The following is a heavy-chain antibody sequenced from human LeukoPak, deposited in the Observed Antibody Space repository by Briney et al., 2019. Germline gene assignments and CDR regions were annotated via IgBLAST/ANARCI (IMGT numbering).Heavy chain of an antibody. CDR3: ARGGVYSTSAVDY. V-gene: IGHV3-74*01. Sequence: GGSLRLSCAASGFTFSTYWMHWVRHAPGKGLVWVSRINSDGSSTIYADSVKGRFTISRDNAKNTLYLQMNSLRADDTAVYYCARGGVYSTSAVDYWGQGTLVTVSS. J-gene: IGHJ4*02. CDR2: INSDGSST. CDR1: GFTFSTYW. D-gene: IGHD6-6*01.